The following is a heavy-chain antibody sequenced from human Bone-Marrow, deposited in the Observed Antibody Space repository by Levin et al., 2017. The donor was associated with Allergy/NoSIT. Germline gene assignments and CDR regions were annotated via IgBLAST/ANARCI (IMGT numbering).Heavy chain of an antibody. J-gene: IGHJ1*01. CDR1: GFTFSTYW. CDR3: ARTLVGSVYFQH. Sequence: GGSLRLSCAASGFTFSTYWMSWVRQAPGKGLEWVANIKQDGSEKFYVDSVKGRFTISRDNAKNSLYLQMNSLGAEDTAVYYCARTLVGSVYFQHWGQGTLVTVSS. V-gene: IGHV3-7*04. CDR2: IKQDGSEK. D-gene: IGHD6-25*01.